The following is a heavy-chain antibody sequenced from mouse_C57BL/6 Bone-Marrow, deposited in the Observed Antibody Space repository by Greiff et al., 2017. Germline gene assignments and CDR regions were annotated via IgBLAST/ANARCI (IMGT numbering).Heavy chain of an antibody. CDR3: ARGDGYSSWFAY. J-gene: IGHJ3*01. CDR2: INPSSGYT. CDR1: GYTFTSYT. D-gene: IGHD2-3*01. Sequence: QVQLKESGAELARPGASVKLSCKASGYTFTSYTMHWVKQRPGQGLEWIGYINPSSGYTKYNQKFKDKATLTADKSSSTAYMQLSSLTSEDSAVXDCARGDGYSSWFAYGGQGTLVTVSA. V-gene: IGHV1-4*01.